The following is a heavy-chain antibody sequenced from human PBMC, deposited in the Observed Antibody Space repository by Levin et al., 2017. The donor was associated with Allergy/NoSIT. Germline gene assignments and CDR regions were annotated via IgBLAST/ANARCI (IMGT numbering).Heavy chain of an antibody. J-gene: IGHJ4*02. Sequence: GESLKISCEAAGYTFTDHYMHWVRQAPGQGLEWMGWVNCNSGDTHYAQKFQDRVTMTRNTSITTAYIEVSSLRFDDTSLYFCARNDYGDYVHNFDYWGQGTLVTVSS. CDR1: GYTFTDHY. CDR2: VNCNSGDT. D-gene: IGHD4-17*01. CDR3: ARNDYGDYVHNFDY. V-gene: IGHV1-2*02.